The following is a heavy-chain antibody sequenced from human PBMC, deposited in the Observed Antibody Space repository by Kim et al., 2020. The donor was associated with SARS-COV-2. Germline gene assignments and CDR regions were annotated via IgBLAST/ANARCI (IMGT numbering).Heavy chain of an antibody. J-gene: IGHJ6*02. CDR1: GGSFSGYY. CDR2: INHSGST. D-gene: IGHD2-15*01. V-gene: IGHV4-34*01. Sequence: SETLSLTCAVYGGSFSGYYWSWIRQPPGKGLEWIGEINHSGSTNYNPSLKSRVTISVDTSKNQFSLKLSSVTAADTAVYYCARLGYCSGGSCYLPAGDSYYYYGMDVWGQGTTVTVSS. CDR3: ARLGYCSGGSCYLPAGDSYYYYGMDV.